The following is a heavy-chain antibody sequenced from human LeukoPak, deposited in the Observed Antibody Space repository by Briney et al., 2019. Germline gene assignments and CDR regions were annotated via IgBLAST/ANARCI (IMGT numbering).Heavy chain of an antibody. CDR3: ARVGMTDPHAFDI. J-gene: IGHJ3*02. V-gene: IGHV3-11*05. CDR2: ISSSSSYT. Sequence: PGGSLRLSCAASGFTFSDYYMSWVRQAPGKGLEWVSYISSSSSYTNYADSVKGRFTISRDNAKKSLCLQMNSLRAEDTAVYYCARVGMTDPHAFDIWGQGTMVTVSS. CDR1: GFTFSDYY. D-gene: IGHD1-14*01.